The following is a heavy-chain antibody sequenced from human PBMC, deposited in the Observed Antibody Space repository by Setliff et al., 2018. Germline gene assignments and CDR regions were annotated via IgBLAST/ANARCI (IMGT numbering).Heavy chain of an antibody. CDR2: IYPGDSET. D-gene: IGHD5-18*01. CDR1: GYTFSTYW. Sequence: GESLKISCKGFGYTFSTYWIGWVRQMPGKGLEWMGIIYPGDSETRYSPSFEGQVSISADTSISTAYLQWSSLKASDTAMYYCARGMEDTAMLAYWGQGTLVTVSS. J-gene: IGHJ4*02. V-gene: IGHV5-51*01. CDR3: ARGMEDTAMLAY.